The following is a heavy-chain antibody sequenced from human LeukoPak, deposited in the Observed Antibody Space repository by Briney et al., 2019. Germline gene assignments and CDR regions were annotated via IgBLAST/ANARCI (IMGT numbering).Heavy chain of an antibody. D-gene: IGHD2-15*01. CDR2: IIPIFGTA. CDR3: ARGYCSGGSCYHAVDY. CDR1: GYTFSSYA. Sequence: SVKVSCKASGYTFSSYAISWVRQAPGQGLEWMGGIIPIFGTANYAQKFQGRVTITADESTSTAYMELSSLRSEDTAVYYCARGYCSGGSCYHAVDYWGQGTLVTVSS. V-gene: IGHV1-69*13. J-gene: IGHJ4*02.